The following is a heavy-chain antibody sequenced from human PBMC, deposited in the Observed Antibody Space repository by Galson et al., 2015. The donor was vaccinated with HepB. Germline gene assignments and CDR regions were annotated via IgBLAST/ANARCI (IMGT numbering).Heavy chain of an antibody. Sequence: SLRLSCAASGFTFGDYTMHWIRQAPGRGLEWVPYISYSSTTNYYADSVKGGYTVFRDNAKNSMNRQMNSVRPEDTALYYCARAARWLDPWGQGTLVIISP. V-gene: IGHV3-11*01. CDR2: ISYSSTTN. J-gene: IGHJ5*02. CDR3: ARAARWLDP. CDR1: GFTFGDYT.